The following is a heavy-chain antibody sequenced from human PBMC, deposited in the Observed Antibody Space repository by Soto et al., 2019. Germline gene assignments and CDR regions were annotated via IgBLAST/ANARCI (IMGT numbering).Heavy chain of an antibody. V-gene: IGHV3-33*01. Sequence: QVQLVESGGGVVQPGRSLRLSCAASGFTFSSYGMHWVRQAPGKGLEWVAVIWYDGSNKYYADSVKGRFTISRDNSKNTLYLQMNSLRAEDTAVYYCARGGDDVSIEGFDYWGQGTLVTVSS. CDR1: GFTFSSYG. D-gene: IGHD3-16*01. J-gene: IGHJ4*02. CDR3: ARGGDDVSIEGFDY. CDR2: IWYDGSNK.